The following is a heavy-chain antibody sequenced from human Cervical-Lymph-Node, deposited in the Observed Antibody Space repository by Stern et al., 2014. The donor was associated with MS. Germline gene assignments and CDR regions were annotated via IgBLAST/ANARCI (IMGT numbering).Heavy chain of an antibody. V-gene: IGHV3-33*01. CDR1: GFTFSRYG. J-gene: IGHJ1*01. D-gene: IGHD1/OR15-1a*01. Sequence: VQLVESGGGVVQPGRSLRLSCAASGFTFSRYGMHWVRQAPGKGLEWVAVIWYDGSNKYYADSVKGRFTISRDNSKNTLYLQMNSLRGEDTALYYCAREGGNNAEYPQHWGQGTLVTVSS. CDR2: IWYDGSNK. CDR3: AREGGNNAEYPQH.